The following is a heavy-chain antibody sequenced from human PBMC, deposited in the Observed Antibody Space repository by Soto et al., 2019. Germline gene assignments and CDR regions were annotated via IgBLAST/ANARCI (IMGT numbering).Heavy chain of an antibody. Sequence: EVQLLESGGGLVQPGGSLRLSCAASGFTFSSYAMSWVRQAPGKGLERVSAISGSGGSTYYADAVKGRFTIARDNSKNTLYLQMNSLRAEDTAVYYCAKVGYSSSSFGMDVWGQGITVTVSS. CDR1: GFTFSSYA. D-gene: IGHD6-13*01. CDR2: ISGSGGST. V-gene: IGHV3-23*01. CDR3: AKVGYSSSSFGMDV. J-gene: IGHJ6*02.